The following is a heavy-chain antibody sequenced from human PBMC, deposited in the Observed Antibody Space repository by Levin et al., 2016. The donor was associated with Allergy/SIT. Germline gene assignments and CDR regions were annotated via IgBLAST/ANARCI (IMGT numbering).Heavy chain of an antibody. CDR3: AGYCGGDCYSGSLDY. Sequence: WIRQPPGKGLEWIGEINHSGSTNYNPSLKSRVTISVDTSKNQFSLKLSSVTAADTAVYYCAGYCGGDCYSGSLDYWGQGTLVTVSS. V-gene: IGHV4-34*01. J-gene: IGHJ4*02. D-gene: IGHD2-21*02. CDR2: INHSGST.